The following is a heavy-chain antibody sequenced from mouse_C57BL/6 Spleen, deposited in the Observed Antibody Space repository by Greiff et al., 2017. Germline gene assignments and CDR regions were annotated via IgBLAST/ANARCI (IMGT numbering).Heavy chain of an antibody. J-gene: IGHJ4*01. D-gene: IGHD2-3*01. CDR2: ISGGGGNT. V-gene: IGHV5-9*01. CDR1: GFTFSSYT. CDR3: ARHDGTTDYYAMDY. Sequence: EVHLVESGGGLVKPGGSLKLSCAASGFTFSSYTMSWVRQAPEKRLEWVATISGGGGNTYYPDSVKGRFTISRDNAKNTLYLQMSRLRSEDTALYYCARHDGTTDYYAMDYWGQGTSVTVSS.